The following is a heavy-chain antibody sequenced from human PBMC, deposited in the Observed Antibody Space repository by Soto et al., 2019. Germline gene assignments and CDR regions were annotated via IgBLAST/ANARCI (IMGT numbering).Heavy chain of an antibody. D-gene: IGHD6-13*01. CDR1: GYTFTSYG. CDR3: ARDLNLGLAAG. V-gene: IGHV1-18*01. CDR2: ISAYNGNT. Sequence: QVQLVQSGAEVKKPGASVKVSCKASGYTFTSYGISWVRQAPGQGLEGMGWISAYNGNTKYAQKFQGRVTMTTATSTSTAYMELRSLRPDDTAVYYCARDLNLGLAAGWGQGTLVTVSS. J-gene: IGHJ4*02.